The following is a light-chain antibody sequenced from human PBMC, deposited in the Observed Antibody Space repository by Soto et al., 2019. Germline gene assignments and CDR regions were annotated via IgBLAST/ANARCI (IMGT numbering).Light chain of an antibody. CDR2: DVT. CDR1: SSDVGCYNY. V-gene: IGLV2-14*01. J-gene: IGLJ2*01. Sequence: QSALTQPASVSGSPGQSITISCTGTSSDVGCYNYVSWYQQYPGKAPKLMIYDVTYRPSGVSNRFSGSKSGNTASLTISGLQAEDEADYYCHSYTSSSTLVFGGGTKLTVL. CDR3: HSYTSSSTLV.